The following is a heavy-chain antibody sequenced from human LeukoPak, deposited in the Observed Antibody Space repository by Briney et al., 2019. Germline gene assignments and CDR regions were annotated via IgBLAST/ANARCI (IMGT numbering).Heavy chain of an antibody. Sequence: GASVKVSCXASGGTFSSYAISWVRQAPGQGLEWMGGIIPIFGTANYARKFQGRVTITTDESTSTAYMELSSLRSEDTAVYYCARGSYYYDSSGYTAKYYYYYYMDVWGKGTTVTVSS. D-gene: IGHD3-22*01. CDR2: IIPIFGTA. J-gene: IGHJ6*03. CDR1: GGTFSSYA. V-gene: IGHV1-69*05. CDR3: ARGSYYYDSSGYTAKYYYYYYMDV.